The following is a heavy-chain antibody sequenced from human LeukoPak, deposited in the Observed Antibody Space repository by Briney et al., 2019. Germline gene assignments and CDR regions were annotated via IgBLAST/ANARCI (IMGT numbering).Heavy chain of an antibody. CDR3: ATLNYGPYYFDY. CDR1: GFSFSSYA. J-gene: IGHJ4*02. D-gene: IGHD3-10*01. Sequence: GGSLRLSCAASGFSFSSYAMSWVRQAPGKGLEWVSAISGSGGSTYYADSVKGRFTISRHNSKNTLYLQMNSLRAEDTAVYYCATLNYGPYYFDYWGQGTLVTVSS. CDR2: ISGSGGST. V-gene: IGHV3-23*01.